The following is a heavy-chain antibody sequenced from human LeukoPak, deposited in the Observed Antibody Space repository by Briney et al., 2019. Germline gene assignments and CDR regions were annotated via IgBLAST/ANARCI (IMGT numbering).Heavy chain of an antibody. D-gene: IGHD2-15*01. CDR1: SGSMDYYN. Sequence: SETLSLTCTVSSGSMDYYNWRWIRQPAGKGLEWIGRTSGSTKYNPSLKSRVTMSVDTSKNQFSLKPSSVTAADTAVYYCARSVEGYCSGGSCYSYYYYMDVWGKGTTVTVSS. J-gene: IGHJ6*03. V-gene: IGHV4-4*07. CDR3: ARSVEGYCSGGSCYSYYYYMDV. CDR2: TSGST.